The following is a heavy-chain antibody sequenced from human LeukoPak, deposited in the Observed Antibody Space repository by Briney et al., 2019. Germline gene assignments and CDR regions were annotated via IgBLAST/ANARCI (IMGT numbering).Heavy chain of an antibody. CDR3: ARTSKVPGGNYYYMDV. D-gene: IGHD1-1*01. Sequence: PSETLSLTCTVSGGSISSYYWSWIRQPPGKGLEWIGYIYTSGSTNYNPSLKSRVTISVDTSKNQFSLKLSSVTAADTAVYYCARTSKVPGGNYYYMDVWGKGTTVTVSS. CDR2: IYTSGST. CDR1: GGSISSYY. J-gene: IGHJ6*03. V-gene: IGHV4-4*09.